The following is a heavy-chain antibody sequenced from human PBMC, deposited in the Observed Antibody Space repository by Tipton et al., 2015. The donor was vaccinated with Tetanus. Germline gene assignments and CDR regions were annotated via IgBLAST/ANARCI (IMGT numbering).Heavy chain of an antibody. J-gene: IGHJ5*02. CDR2: IYTSGST. Sequence: TLSLTCTVSGGSISSYYWSWIRQPAGKGLEWIGRIYTSGSTNYNPSLKSRVTMSVDTSKNQFSLKLSSVTAADTALYYCARGVRHSGSSFHWFDTWGQGTLVTVSS. V-gene: IGHV4-4*07. CDR3: ARGVRHSGSSFHWFDT. CDR1: GGSISSYY. D-gene: IGHD6-6*01.